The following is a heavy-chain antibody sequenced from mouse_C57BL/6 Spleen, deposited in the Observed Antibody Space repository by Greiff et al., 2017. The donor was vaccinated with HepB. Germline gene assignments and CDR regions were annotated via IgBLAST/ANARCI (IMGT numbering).Heavy chain of an antibody. V-gene: IGHV14-4*01. Sequence: EVQLQQSGAELVRPGASVKLSCTASGFNIKDDYMHWVKQRPEQGLEWIGWIDPENGDTEYASKFQGKATITADTSSNTAYLQLSSLASEDTAVYYCTTSLNPYWGQGALVTVSA. D-gene: IGHD6-1*01. J-gene: IGHJ3*01. CDR2: IDPENGDT. CDR3: TTSLNPY. CDR1: GFNIKDDY.